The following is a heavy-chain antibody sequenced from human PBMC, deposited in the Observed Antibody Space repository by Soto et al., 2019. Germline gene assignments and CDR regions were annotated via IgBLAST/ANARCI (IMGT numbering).Heavy chain of an antibody. Sequence: PGGSLRLSCAASGSTLSDYYMSWIRQAPGKGLEWISYISSSGSTIYYADSVKGRFTISRDNAKNSLYLQMNSLRAEDTAVYYCASKQLVLGDGFDIWGQGTMVTVSS. D-gene: IGHD6-13*01. CDR3: ASKQLVLGDGFDI. CDR2: ISSSGSTI. CDR1: GSTLSDYY. V-gene: IGHV3-11*01. J-gene: IGHJ3*02.